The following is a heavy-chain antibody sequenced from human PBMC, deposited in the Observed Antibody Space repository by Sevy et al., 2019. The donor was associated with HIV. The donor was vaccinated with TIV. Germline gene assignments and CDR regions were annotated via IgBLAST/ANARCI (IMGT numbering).Heavy chain of an antibody. J-gene: IGHJ4*02. V-gene: IGHV3-7*01. Sequence: RLSCTASGFSFSNAWMSWVRQAPGKGLEWVANINQDGSGKNYVDSVKARFTISRDNAKNSLYLQMNSLRAEDTAVYYCARDPFSKADYWGQGTLVTVSS. CDR2: INQDGSGK. CDR1: GFSFSNAW. CDR3: ARDPFSKADY. D-gene: IGHD4-4*01.